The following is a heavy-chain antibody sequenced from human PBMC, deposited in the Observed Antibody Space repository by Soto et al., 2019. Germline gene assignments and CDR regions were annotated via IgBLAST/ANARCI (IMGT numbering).Heavy chain of an antibody. CDR2: IYPGDSDT. Sequence: EVQLVQSGAEVKKPGESLKISCKAFRYSFTDYWIGWVRQMPGKGLEWMGFIYPGDSDTRYSPSFQGQVTISADKSISTAYLQWSSLKASDSAIYFCASHTNSWYYFDHWGQGTAVTVSS. V-gene: IGHV5-51*01. D-gene: IGHD6-13*01. J-gene: IGHJ4*02. CDR1: RYSFTDYW. CDR3: ASHTNSWYYFDH.